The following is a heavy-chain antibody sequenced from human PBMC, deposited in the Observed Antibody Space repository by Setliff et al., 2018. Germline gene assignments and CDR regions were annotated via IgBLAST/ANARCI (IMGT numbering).Heavy chain of an antibody. J-gene: IGHJ4*02. Sequence: NPSETLSLTCTVSGGSISSYYWSWIRQPPGKRLEWIGYIYYSGSTNYNPSPESRVTISVDTSKNQFSLRLNSATAADTAVYYCARLRGAFDYWGQGTLVTVSS. V-gene: IGHV4-59*01. CDR3: ARLRGAFDY. CDR1: GGSISSYY. CDR2: IYYSGST. D-gene: IGHD3-16*01.